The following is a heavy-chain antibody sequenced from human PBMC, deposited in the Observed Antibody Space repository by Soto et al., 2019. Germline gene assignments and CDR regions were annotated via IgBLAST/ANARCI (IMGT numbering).Heavy chain of an antibody. D-gene: IGHD1-26*01. CDR2: INGDGSVT. Sequence: VQLVESGGGLVQPGGSLRLSCAASGFTFSTYWMHWVRQVPGKGLMWVSRINGDGSVTSHADSVKGRFTISRDNAKSTLYLQMNSLRAEDSAMYYCARQTGLGATNYWGRGTLVTVSS. CDR1: GFTFSTYW. J-gene: IGHJ4*02. V-gene: IGHV3-74*01. CDR3: ARQTGLGATNY.